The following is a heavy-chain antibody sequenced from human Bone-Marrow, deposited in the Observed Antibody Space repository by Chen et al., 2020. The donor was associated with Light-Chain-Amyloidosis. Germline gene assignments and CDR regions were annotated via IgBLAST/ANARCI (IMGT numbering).Heavy chain of an antibody. CDR3: ARESSVAAPYYLDY. D-gene: IGHD6-25*01. Sequence: EVRLVESGGGLVQPGGSLRLSCAASGFTFSRYFMSWVRQATGKGLEWVANIREDGNEKYYVQSVKGRFTSSRDNAKNAVYLQMHSLGAEDSAIYFCARESSVAAPYYLDYWGQGIRVTVSA. CDR1: GFTFSRYF. CDR2: IREDGNEK. J-gene: IGHJ4*02. V-gene: IGHV3-7*01.